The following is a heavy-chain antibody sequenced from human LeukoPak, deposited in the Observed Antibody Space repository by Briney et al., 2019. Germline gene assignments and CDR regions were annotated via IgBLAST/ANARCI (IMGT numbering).Heavy chain of an antibody. CDR2: IYDSGST. CDR1: GGSIRSSYYY. V-gene: IGHV4-39*01. J-gene: IGHJ4*02. D-gene: IGHD3-10*01. CDR3: ARGPEYYGSGSYYNGNDY. Sequence: SETLSLTCTVSGGSIRSSYYYWGWIRQPPGKGLEWIGSIYDSGSTYYNPSLKSRVTISVDTSKNQFSLKLNSVTAADTAVYYCARGPEYYGSGSYYNGNDYWGQGTLVTVSS.